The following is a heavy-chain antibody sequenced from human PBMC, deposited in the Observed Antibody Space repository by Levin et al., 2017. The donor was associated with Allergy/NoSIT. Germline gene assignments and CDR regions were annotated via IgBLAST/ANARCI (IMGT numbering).Heavy chain of an antibody. CDR3: AKDLAQWLGHAFDI. CDR2: ISAGGTAT. D-gene: IGHD6-19*01. CDR1: GFTFSSYA. J-gene: IGHJ3*02. Sequence: LSLTCAASGFTFSSYAMSWVRQAPGKGLEWVSGISAGGTATYYADSVKGRFTISRDTSKNTLYLQMNSLRAENTAVYYCAKDLAQWLGHAFDIWGQGTMVTVSS. V-gene: IGHV3-23*01.